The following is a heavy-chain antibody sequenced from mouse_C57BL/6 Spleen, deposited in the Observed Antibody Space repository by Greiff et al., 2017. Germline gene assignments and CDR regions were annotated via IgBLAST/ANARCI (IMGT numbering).Heavy chain of an antibody. CDR3: SRGLTGRYFDY. V-gene: IGHV1-82*01. Sequence: QVQLQQSGPELVKPGASVKISCKASGYAFSSSWMNWVKQRPGKGLEWIGRIYPGDGDTKYNGKFKGKATLTADKSSSTAYMQLSSLTSEDSAVYFCSRGLTGRYFDYWGQGTTLTVSS. CDR2: IYPGDGDT. D-gene: IGHD4-1*01. CDR1: GYAFSSSW. J-gene: IGHJ2*01.